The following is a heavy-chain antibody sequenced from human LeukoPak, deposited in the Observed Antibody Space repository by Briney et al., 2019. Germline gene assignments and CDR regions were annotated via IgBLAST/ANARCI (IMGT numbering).Heavy chain of an antibody. V-gene: IGHV3-74*01. CDR3: AKSGGLAAAGLGY. D-gene: IGHD6-13*01. CDR2: INSDGSST. CDR1: GFTFSSYW. Sequence: GGSLRLSCAASGFTFSSYWMHWVRQAPGKGLVWVSRINSDGSSTSYADSVKGRFTISRDNAKNTLYLQMNSLRPEDTAVYYCAKSGGLAAAGLGYWGQGTLVTVSS. J-gene: IGHJ4*02.